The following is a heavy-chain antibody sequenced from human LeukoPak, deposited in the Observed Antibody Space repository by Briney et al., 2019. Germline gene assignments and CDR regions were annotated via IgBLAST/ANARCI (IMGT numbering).Heavy chain of an antibody. D-gene: IGHD6-19*01. CDR2: IYSDGST. Sequence: PGGSLRLSCAASGFTVSNNYMSWVRQAPGKGLEWVSVIYSDGSTYYADSVKGRFTISRDNSKNTIYLQMNRLRAEDTAVYYCASGSSGWFRGDKYWGQGTPVTVSS. CDR3: ASGSSGWFRGDKY. J-gene: IGHJ4*02. V-gene: IGHV3-53*01. CDR1: GFTVSNNY.